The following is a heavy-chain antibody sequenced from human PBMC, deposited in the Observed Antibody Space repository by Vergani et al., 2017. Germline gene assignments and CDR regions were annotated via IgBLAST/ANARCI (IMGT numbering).Heavy chain of an antibody. CDR2: VHTDGTA. J-gene: IGHJ5*02. CDR1: GASISSYF. V-gene: IGHV4-4*07. CDR3: ARDQWEDDGPRGWFAP. D-gene: IGHD5-24*01. Sequence: VQLQESGPGLLKPSATLSLTFSVSGASISSYFWSWIPQPAGKGLEWLGRVHTDGTAYYNPSLRTRVRLSADLSQSQFSLKMTSLTAADTAVYFCARDQWEDDGPRGWFAPWGQGILVTVSS.